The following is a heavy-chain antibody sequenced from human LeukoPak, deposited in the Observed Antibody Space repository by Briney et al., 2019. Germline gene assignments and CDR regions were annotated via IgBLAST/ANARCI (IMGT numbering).Heavy chain of an antibody. Sequence: SETLSLTCTVSGYSISSGYYWGWIRQPPGKGLEWIGSIYHSGSTYYNPSLKSRVTISVDTSKNQFSLKLSSVTAADTAVYYCARDLRLFYLDYWGQGTLVTVSS. V-gene: IGHV4-38-2*02. CDR1: GYSISSGYY. CDR3: ARDLRLFYLDY. D-gene: IGHD2-15*01. J-gene: IGHJ4*02. CDR2: IYHSGST.